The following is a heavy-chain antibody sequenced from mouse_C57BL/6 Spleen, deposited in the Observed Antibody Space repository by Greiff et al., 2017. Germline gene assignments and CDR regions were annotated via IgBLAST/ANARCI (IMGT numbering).Heavy chain of an antibody. J-gene: IGHJ1*03. CDR2: IHPSDSDT. CDR3: TRTYYGSSTEGYFDV. CDR1: GYTFTSYW. V-gene: IGHV1-74*01. D-gene: IGHD1-1*01. Sequence: QVQLQQPGAELVKPGASVKVSCKASGYTFTSYWMHWVKQRPGQGREWIGRIHPSDSDTNYNQKFKGKATLTVDKSSSTAYMQLSSLTSEDSAVYCSTRTYYGSSTEGYFDVWGTGTTVTVST.